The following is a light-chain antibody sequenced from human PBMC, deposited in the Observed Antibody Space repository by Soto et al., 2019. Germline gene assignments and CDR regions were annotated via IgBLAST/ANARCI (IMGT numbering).Light chain of an antibody. Sequence: DVVMTQSPLSLPVTLGQPASISCRSSHSLVYSDGIAYLNWFQQRPGQSPRRLIYKVSYRDSEVPDRFSGSGSGTDFTLRISRVEAEDVGVYYCMQGTHWPPYTFGQGTKLEIK. CDR1: HSLVYSDGIAY. CDR3: MQGTHWPPYT. V-gene: IGKV2-30*01. CDR2: KVS. J-gene: IGKJ2*01.